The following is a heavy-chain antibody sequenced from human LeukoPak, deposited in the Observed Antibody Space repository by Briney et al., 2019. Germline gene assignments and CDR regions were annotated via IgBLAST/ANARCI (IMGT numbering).Heavy chain of an antibody. V-gene: IGHV4-59*01. Sequence: PSETLSLTCTVSGGSIRRYYWSWIRQPPGEGLEWIGYFYDSGGTNYNPSLKSRVDLPLETSKNQSSLTLRSSDGAGTAVYYCAKARGYYDSSGYYDYWGQGTLVTVSS. CDR1: GGSIRRYY. CDR2: FYDSGGT. D-gene: IGHD3-22*01. CDR3: AKARGYYDSSGYYDY. J-gene: IGHJ4*02.